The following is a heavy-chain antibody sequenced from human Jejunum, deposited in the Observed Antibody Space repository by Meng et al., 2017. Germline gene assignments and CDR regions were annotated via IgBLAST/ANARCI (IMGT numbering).Heavy chain of an antibody. D-gene: IGHD5-18*01. Sequence: GESLKISCVASGFTFGSYSMHWVRRAPGKGLEWVAVISHDGSNEYYADSGKGRFTISRDNSKNTLYLQLNSLRPEDTALYYCARIGRGFSYGNGIENWGQGTMVTV. V-gene: IGHV3-30*04. CDR1: GFTFGSYS. CDR2: ISHDGSNE. J-gene: IGHJ3*01. CDR3: ARIGRGFSYGNGIEN.